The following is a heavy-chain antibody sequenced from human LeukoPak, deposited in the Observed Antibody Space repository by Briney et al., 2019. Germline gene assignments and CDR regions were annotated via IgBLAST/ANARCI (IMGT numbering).Heavy chain of an antibody. V-gene: IGHV4-59*08. D-gene: IGHD6-19*01. J-gene: IGHJ4*02. CDR3: ARLARPSSGWSIFDY. CDR2: TYDSGDT. CDR1: GGSITRYY. Sequence: SETLSLTCTVSGGSITRYYWSWIRQPPGKGREWIGFTYDSGDTTSNPSLKSRVTRSVDTSKKYFSLKLSYVTAADTAVYYCARLARPSSGWSIFDYWGQGTLVTVSS.